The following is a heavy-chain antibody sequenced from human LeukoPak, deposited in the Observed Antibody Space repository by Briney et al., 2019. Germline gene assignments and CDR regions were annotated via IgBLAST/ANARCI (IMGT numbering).Heavy chain of an antibody. V-gene: IGHV3-23*01. CDR2: IRGSGDST. D-gene: IGHD3/OR15-3a*01. CDR1: GFTFSNAW. Sequence: GGSLRLSCAASGFTFSNAWMSWVRQAPGKGLEWVSGIRGSGDSTYYAESVKGRFTIYRDNSKNTLYLQMNSLRAEDTALYYCAKDLSSGTGRGFDYWGQGTLVTVSS. CDR3: AKDLSSGTGRGFDY. J-gene: IGHJ4*02.